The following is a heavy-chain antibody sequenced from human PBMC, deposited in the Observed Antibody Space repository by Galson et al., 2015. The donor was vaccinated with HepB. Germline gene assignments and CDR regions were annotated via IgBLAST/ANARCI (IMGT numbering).Heavy chain of an antibody. CDR2: ISYDGSNN. CDR1: GSTFSNYG. J-gene: IGHJ4*02. Sequence: SLRLSCAASGSTFSNYGMHWVRQAPGKGLEWVAVISYDGSNNYYADSVKGRFTISRDNSKNTLYLQMNSLRAEDTALYYCAKDPYLYSALAGTMAGFDYWGQGTPVTVSS. V-gene: IGHV3-30*18. CDR3: AKDPYLYSALAGTMAGFDY. D-gene: IGHD6-19*01.